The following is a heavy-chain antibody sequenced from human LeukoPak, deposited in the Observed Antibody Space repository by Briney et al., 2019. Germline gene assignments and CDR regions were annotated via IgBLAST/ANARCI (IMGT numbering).Heavy chain of an antibody. J-gene: IGHJ4*02. CDR3: ARGFVLMVYGPAFDY. CDR1: GFTFSSYT. V-gene: IGHV3-30*02. CDR2: IRFDGTSK. Sequence: PGGSLRLSCAASGFTFSSYTMNWVRQAPGKGLEWVAFIRFDGTSKYYADSVKGRFTISRDNSKNTLYLQMNSLRAEDTAVYYCARGFVLMVYGPAFDYWGQGTLVTVSS. D-gene: IGHD2-8*01.